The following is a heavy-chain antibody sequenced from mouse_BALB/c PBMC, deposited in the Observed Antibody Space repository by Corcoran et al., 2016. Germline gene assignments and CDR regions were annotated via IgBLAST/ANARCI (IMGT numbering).Heavy chain of an antibody. CDR2: INTYTGEP. CDR3: ARGTTSFDY. Sequence: QIQLVQSGPELKKPGETVRISCKASGYTFTNYGMNWVKQAPGKGLKWMGWINTYTGEPTYADDFKGRFAFSLETSASTAYLQINNLKNEDMATYFCARGTTSFDYWGQGTTLTVSS. CDR1: GYTFTNYG. V-gene: IGHV9-1*02. D-gene: IGHD1-1*01. J-gene: IGHJ2*01.